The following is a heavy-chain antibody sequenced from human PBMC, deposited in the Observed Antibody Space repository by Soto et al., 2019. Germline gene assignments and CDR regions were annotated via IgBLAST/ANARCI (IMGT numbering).Heavy chain of an antibody. CDR2: IYYRGST. V-gene: IGHV4-30-4*01. CDR3: ARANGYYYDSSGYFEA. D-gene: IGHD3-22*01. Sequence: SETLSLTCTVSGGSISSGDYYWSWIRQPPGKGLEWIGYIYYRGSTYYNPSLKSRVTISVDTSKNQFSLKLSSVTAADTAVYYCARANGYYYDSSGYFEAWGQGTLVTSPQ. CDR1: GGSISSGDYY. J-gene: IGHJ1*01.